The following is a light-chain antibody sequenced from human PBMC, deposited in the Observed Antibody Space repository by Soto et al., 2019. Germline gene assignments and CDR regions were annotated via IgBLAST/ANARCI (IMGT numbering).Light chain of an antibody. Sequence: EIVLTQSPATLSLSPGERATLSCRASQSVSSYLAWYQQKPGQAPRLLIYDASNRATGIPARFSGSGSGTDFTLTINSLEPEDFAVYYCQQRSNWPSTTFGPGTKVDIK. V-gene: IGKV3-11*01. CDR2: DAS. J-gene: IGKJ3*01. CDR1: QSVSSY. CDR3: QQRSNWPSTT.